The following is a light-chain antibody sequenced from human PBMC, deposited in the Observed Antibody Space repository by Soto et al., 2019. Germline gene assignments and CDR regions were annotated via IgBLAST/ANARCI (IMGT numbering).Light chain of an antibody. CDR3: RSYTSSSLYV. CDR1: SSDVGGYNY. V-gene: IGLV2-14*01. CDR2: DVS. J-gene: IGLJ1*01. Sequence: QSALTQPASVSGSPGQSITISCTGTSSDVGGYNYVSWYQQHPGKAPKLMIYDVSNRPSGVSNRFSGSKSSNTASLTISGLQDEDEADYYCRSYTSSSLYVSGTGTKVTVL.